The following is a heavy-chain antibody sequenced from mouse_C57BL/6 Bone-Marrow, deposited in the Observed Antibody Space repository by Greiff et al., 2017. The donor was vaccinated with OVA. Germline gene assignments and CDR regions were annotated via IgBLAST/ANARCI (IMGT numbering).Heavy chain of an antibody. J-gene: IGHJ1*03. D-gene: IGHD4-1*01. CDR3: HWDPCWYFDV. V-gene: IGHV1-81*01. Sequence: QVQLQQSGAELARPGASVKLSCKASGYTFTSYGISWVKQSTGQGLEWIGEIYPRSGNTYYNEKFKGKTTLAADKSSSTAYMELRSLTSEDSAVYFCHWDPCWYFDVWGRGTTVTVSS. CDR2: IYPRSGNT. CDR1: GYTFTSYG.